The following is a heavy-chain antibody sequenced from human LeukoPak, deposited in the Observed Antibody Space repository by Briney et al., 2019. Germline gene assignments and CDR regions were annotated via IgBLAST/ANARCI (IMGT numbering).Heavy chain of an antibody. CDR2: ISGSGDST. CDR1: GFTFSSYA. CDR3: AKRGAEVGTTVAPGDY. Sequence: PGVSLRLSCAASGFTFSSYAMSWVRQAPGKGLEWVSAISGSGDSTYYADSVKGQFTISRDNSKNTLYLQMNSLRAEDTDIYYCAKRGAEVGTTVAPGDYWGQGTLVTVSS. D-gene: IGHD1-26*01. V-gene: IGHV3-23*01. J-gene: IGHJ4*02.